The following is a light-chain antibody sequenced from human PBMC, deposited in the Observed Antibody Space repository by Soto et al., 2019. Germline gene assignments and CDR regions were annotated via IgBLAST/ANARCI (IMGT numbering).Light chain of an antibody. CDR1: TGPVTNGHF. CDR2: DTD. V-gene: IGLV7-46*01. J-gene: IGLJ1*01. Sequence: QAVVTQEPSLTVSPGGTVTLTCGSSTGPVTNGHFPYWFQQTPGQAPRPLIYDTDNKHPWTPARFSASLLGDKAALTLSGALPEDEADYYCLLSYTGRLYVFGPGTKLTVL. CDR3: LLSYTGRLYV.